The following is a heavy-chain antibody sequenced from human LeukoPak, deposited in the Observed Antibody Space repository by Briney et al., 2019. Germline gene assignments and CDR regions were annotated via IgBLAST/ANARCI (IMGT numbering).Heavy chain of an antibody. J-gene: IGHJ6*03. CDR1: GGSISTSRYY. D-gene: IGHD3-16*01. CDR3: ARHPNYVSRPYYYYYYMDV. Sequence: SETLSLTCTVSGGSISTSRYYWGWIRQPPGKGLEWIGSIYYSGSTYYNPSLRSRVTISVDTSKNQFSLKLSSVTAADTAVYHCARHPNYVSRPYYYYYYMDVWGKGTTVTVSS. V-gene: IGHV4-39*01. CDR2: IYYSGST.